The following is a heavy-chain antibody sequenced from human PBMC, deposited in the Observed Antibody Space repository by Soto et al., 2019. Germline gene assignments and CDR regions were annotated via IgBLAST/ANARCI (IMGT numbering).Heavy chain of an antibody. J-gene: IGHJ1*01. CDR1: GYTFTGYY. CDR2: INTNSGGT. Sequence: ASVKVSCKASGYTFTGYYMHWVRQAPGQGLEWMGWINTNSGGTNYAQKFQGRVTMTRDTSISTAYMELSRLTSDDTAVYYCASYRDSSDYFATPDYRGQGNLVTVSS. V-gene: IGHV1-2*02. D-gene: IGHD3-22*01. CDR3: ASYRDSSDYFATPDY.